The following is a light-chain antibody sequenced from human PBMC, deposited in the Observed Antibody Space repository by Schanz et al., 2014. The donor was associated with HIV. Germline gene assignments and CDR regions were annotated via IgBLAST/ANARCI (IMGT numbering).Light chain of an antibody. CDR2: INN. CDR3: ATWDDSLEGWV. V-gene: IGLV1-44*01. CDR1: SSNIGSNA. J-gene: IGLJ3*02. Sequence: QSVLTQPPSASGTPGQSVTISCSGSSSNIGSNAVHWYQQLPGTAPKLLIYINNQRPSGVPVRFSGPKSATSASLAISGLQSEDEADYFCATWDDSLEGWVFGGGTKLTVL.